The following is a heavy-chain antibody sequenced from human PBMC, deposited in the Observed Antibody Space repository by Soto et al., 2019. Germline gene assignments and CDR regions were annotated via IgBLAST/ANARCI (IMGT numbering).Heavy chain of an antibody. CDR2: IWLDGNNK. D-gene: IGHD1-26*01. CDR1: GFTFSNYG. Sequence: QVQLVESGGGVVQPGRSLRLSCAASGFTFSNYGMHWVRQAPGKGLEWVAIIWLDGNNKYYADSVRGRFIISRDNSKNRLYLQMNSLRAEDTAVYYCASDLVGASDSYGLDVWGQGTPVTVSS. J-gene: IGHJ6*02. V-gene: IGHV3-33*01. CDR3: ASDLVGASDSYGLDV.